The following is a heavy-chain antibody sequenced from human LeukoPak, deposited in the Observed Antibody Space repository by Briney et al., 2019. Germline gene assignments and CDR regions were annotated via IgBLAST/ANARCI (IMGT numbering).Heavy chain of an antibody. J-gene: IGHJ4*02. CDR1: GGSFSGYY. CDR2: ISYSGSP. V-gene: IGHV4-34*01. Sequence: SETLSLTCAVYGGSFSGYYWSWIRQPPGKGLGWIGEISYSGSPDYNPSLKSRVTMSVDTSKNQFSLKLSSVTAADTAVYYCARGGKAGLAYWGQGTLVTVSS. D-gene: IGHD6-13*01. CDR3: ARGGKAGLAY.